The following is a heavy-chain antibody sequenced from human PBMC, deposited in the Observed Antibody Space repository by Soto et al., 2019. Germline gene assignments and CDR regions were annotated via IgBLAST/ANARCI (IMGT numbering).Heavy chain of an antibody. V-gene: IGHV4-59*01. D-gene: IGHD2-21*02. Sequence: ETLSLTCNSSGGPLSSFYYSWIRQAPGKGLEWIGYIYYTGSTNYNPSLKSRVTMSVDTSKNQFSLKLTSVTAADTAVYFCAVTRGGAHPHDIWGQGTMVTVSS. J-gene: IGHJ3*02. CDR1: GGPLSSFY. CDR2: IYYTGST. CDR3: AVTRGGAHPHDI.